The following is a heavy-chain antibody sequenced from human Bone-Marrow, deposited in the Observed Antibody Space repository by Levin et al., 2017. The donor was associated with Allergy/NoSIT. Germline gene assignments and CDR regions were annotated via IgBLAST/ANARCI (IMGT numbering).Heavy chain of an antibody. CDR1: GASVSSNTAA. Sequence: SETLSLTCAISGASVSSNTAAWNWIRQSPSRGLEFLGRTYYRSKWYNDYAVSVQSRITITPDTSKNQFSLQLNSVTPEDTAVYFCARDASFSRGWFADFDFWGQGIQVTVSS. CDR2: TYYRSKWYN. D-gene: IGHD6-19*01. V-gene: IGHV6-1*01. J-gene: IGHJ4*02. CDR3: ARDASFSRGWFADFDF.